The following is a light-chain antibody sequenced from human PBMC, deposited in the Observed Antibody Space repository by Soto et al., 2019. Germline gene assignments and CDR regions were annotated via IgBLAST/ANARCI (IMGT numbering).Light chain of an antibody. CDR1: QSVSSN. J-gene: IGKJ1*01. CDR2: DAS. V-gene: IGKV3-15*01. CDR3: QQYNRWPQT. Sequence: EIVLTQSPDTLSLSPGERATLSCRASQSVSSNLAWYQQKPGQAPRLLIFDASTRATTFPARFSGGGSGTEFTLTISSLQSEDFAVYYCQQYNRWPQTFGQGTKVDI.